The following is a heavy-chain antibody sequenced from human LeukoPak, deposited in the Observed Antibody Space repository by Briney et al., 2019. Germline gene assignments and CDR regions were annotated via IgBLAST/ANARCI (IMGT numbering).Heavy chain of an antibody. CDR2: IWYDGSNK. D-gene: IGHD2-15*01. CDR1: GFTFSSYG. V-gene: IGHV3-33*01. Sequence: AGGSLSLSCAASGFTFSSYGMHWVRQAPGKGLEWVAIIWYDGSNKYYADSVRGRFTISRDNSKNTLYLQMKSLRAEDTVMYYCPRDRTRDCSGGGCYRHYFDYWGQGTLVTVSS. CDR3: PRDRTRDCSGGGCYRHYFDY. J-gene: IGHJ4*02.